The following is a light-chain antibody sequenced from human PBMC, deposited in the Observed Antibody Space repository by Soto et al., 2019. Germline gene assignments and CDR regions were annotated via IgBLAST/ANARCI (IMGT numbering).Light chain of an antibody. CDR2: DNN. CDR3: GTWDNSLSAGV. CDR1: SSNIGNNY. V-gene: IGLV1-51*01. Sequence: QSVLTQPPSVSAAPGQTVTISCYGSSSNIGNNYVSWYQQLPGTAPKLLIYDNNKRPSGIPDRFSGSKSGTSATLGITVLQTGDEADYYCGTWDNSLSAGVFGTGTKLTVL. J-gene: IGLJ1*01.